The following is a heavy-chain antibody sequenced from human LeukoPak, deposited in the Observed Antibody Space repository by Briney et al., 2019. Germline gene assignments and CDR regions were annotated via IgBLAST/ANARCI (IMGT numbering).Heavy chain of an antibody. J-gene: IGHJ4*02. CDR1: GGTFSSYT. CDR2: IVPILGIA. Sequence: ASVKVSCKASGGTFSSYTISWVRQAPGQGLGWMGRIVPILGIANYAQKFQGRVTITADKSTSTAYMELSSLRSEDTAVYYCARDLFSYDYVWGSYRAALGYWGQGTLVTVSS. V-gene: IGHV1-69*04. D-gene: IGHD3-16*02. CDR3: ARDLFSYDYVWGSYRAALGY.